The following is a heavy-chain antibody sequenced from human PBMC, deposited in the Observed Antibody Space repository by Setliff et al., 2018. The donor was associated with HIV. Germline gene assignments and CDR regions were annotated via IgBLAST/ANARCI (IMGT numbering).Heavy chain of an antibody. D-gene: IGHD3-22*01. Sequence: SETLSLTCTVSGGSISSYYWSWIRQPPGKGREWIGYTYYSVSNNYHPSLKSRVTIPVDTSKNQFSLKLSSVTAADTALYYCARLGRGTYYYDSSGYLYAFDIWGQGTMVTVSS. CDR1: GGSISSYY. J-gene: IGHJ3*02. CDR3: ARLGRGTYYYDSSGYLYAFDI. CDR2: TYYSVSN. V-gene: IGHV4-59*08.